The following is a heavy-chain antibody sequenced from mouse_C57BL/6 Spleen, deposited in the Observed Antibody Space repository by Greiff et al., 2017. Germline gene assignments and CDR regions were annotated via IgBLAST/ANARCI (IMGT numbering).Heavy chain of an antibody. CDR2: IYPGSGNT. D-gene: IGHD2-13*01. V-gene: IGHV1-66*01. Sequence: VQLQQSGPELVKPGASVKISCKASGYSFTSYYIHWVKQRPGQGLEWIGWIYPGSGNTKYNEKFKGKTTLTADTSSSTAYMQLSSLTSEDSAVYSCAREVNWYFDVWGTGTTVTVSS. CDR1: GYSFTSYY. J-gene: IGHJ1*03. CDR3: AREVNWYFDV.